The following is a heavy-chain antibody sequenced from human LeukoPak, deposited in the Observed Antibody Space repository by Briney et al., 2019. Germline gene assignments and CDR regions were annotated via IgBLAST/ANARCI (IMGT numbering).Heavy chain of an antibody. CDR1: GFTFSGYC. Sequence: GGSLRLSCAASGFTFSGYCMSWVRQAPGKGLEWVSGINWNGGSTAYADSVKGRFTFSRDNAKNSLYLQMNSLRAEDTALYYCARRDIVVVPAAIIGAFDIWGQGTMVTVSS. CDR2: INWNGGST. J-gene: IGHJ3*02. D-gene: IGHD2-2*02. V-gene: IGHV3-20*04. CDR3: ARRDIVVVPAAIIGAFDI.